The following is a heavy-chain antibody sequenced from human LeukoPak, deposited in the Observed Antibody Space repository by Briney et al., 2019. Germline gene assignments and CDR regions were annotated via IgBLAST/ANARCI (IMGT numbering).Heavy chain of an antibody. J-gene: IGHJ6*03. CDR2: INHSGST. CDR1: GGSISGQY. Sequence: SETLSLTCTVSGGSISGQYWSWIRQPPGKGLEWIGEINHSGSTNYNPSLKSRVTISVDTSKNQFSLKLSSVTAADTAVYYCARTETTVTTTGYMDVWGKGTTVTVSS. CDR3: ARTETTVTTTGYMDV. V-gene: IGHV4-34*01. D-gene: IGHD4-17*01.